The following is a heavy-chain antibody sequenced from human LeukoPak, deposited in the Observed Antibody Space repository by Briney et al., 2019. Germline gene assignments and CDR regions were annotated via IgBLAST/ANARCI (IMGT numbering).Heavy chain of an antibody. D-gene: IGHD6-6*01. CDR1: GDSISTYY. Sequence: SETLSLTCTVSGDSISTYYWSWIRQPPGKGLEWIGYVYYTGSTNHNPSPRSRVTISVDTSNNQFSLKMRSVTAADTAVYYCARARIAVSYFDYWGQGALVTVFS. CDR2: VYYTGST. J-gene: IGHJ4*02. V-gene: IGHV4-59*01. CDR3: ARARIAVSYFDY.